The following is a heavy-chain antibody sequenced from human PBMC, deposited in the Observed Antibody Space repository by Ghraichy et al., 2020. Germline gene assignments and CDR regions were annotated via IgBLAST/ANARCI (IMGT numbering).Heavy chain of an antibody. V-gene: IGHV3-20*04. CDR3: ARSYGLNYYYMDV. D-gene: IGHD1-26*01. J-gene: IGHJ6*03. CDR2: INWNGGST. CDR1: GFTFDDYG. Sequence: GESLNISCAASGFTFDDYGMSWVRQAPGKGLEWVSGINWNGGSTGYADSVKGRFTISRDNAKNSLYLQMNSLRAEDTALYYCARSYGLNYYYMDVWGKGTTVTVSS.